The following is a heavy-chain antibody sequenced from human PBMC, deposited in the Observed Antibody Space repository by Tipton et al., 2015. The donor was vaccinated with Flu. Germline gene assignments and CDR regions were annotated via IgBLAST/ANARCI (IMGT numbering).Heavy chain of an antibody. Sequence: GSLRLSCAASGFTFSTYWMHWVRQVPGKGLVWVSRINTDGSTTNYADSVKGRFTISRDNAKNTLYLQMNSPRAEDTAVYYCARDSPYCTGGVCSFDYWGQGTLVTVSS. CDR2: INTDGSTT. J-gene: IGHJ4*02. CDR3: ARDSPYCTGGVCSFDY. V-gene: IGHV3-74*01. D-gene: IGHD2-8*02. CDR1: GFTFSTYW.